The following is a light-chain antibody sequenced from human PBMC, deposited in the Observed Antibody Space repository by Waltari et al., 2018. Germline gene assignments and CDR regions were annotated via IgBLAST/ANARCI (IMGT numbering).Light chain of an antibody. V-gene: IGKV3-20*01. J-gene: IGKJ1*01. CDR3: QHYVRLPAT. Sequence: EIVLTPSPGILSLSPGERAPLSCRASQSVSRALAWYQQKPGQAPRLLIYGASNRATGIPDRFSGGGSGTDFSLTISRLEPEDFAVYYCQHYVRLPATFGQGTKVEIK. CDR1: QSVSRA. CDR2: GAS.